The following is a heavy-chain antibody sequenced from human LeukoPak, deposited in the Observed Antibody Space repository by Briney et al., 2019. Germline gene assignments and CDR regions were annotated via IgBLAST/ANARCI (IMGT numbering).Heavy chain of an antibody. V-gene: IGHV3-49*04. J-gene: IGHJ6*02. CDR3: ARGDGGSHYYYYYGLDV. Sequence: GGSLRFSCTVPGIKFSDYAMTWVRQASGKGLEWVGFIRSKAYGGTAEYGASVKGRFTFSRDDSKGIAYLQMNSLKNDDTAIYYCARGDGGSHYYYYYGLDVWGQGTTVTVSS. D-gene: IGHD1-26*01. CDR2: IRSKAYGGTA. CDR1: GIKFSDYA.